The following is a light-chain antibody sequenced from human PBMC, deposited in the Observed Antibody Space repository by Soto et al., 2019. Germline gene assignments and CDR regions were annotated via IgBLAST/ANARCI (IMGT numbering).Light chain of an antibody. J-gene: IGKJ5*01. V-gene: IGKV3-20*01. CDR2: GAS. CDR1: QSVINDY. CDR3: QQYGSSPIT. Sequence: EVVLTQSPGTLSSSPGERATLPCRASQSVINDYLAWYQQKPGQAPRLLIYGASSRASGFPDRFSGSGSGTDFTLTISRLEPEDFAVYYCQQYGSSPITFGQGTRLEIK.